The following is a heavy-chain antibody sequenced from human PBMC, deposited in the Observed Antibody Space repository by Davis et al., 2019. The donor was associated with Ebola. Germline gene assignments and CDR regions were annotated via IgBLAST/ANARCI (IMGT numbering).Heavy chain of an antibody. CDR3: ARADAVAGERDAGYSLDV. Sequence: GESLKISCAASGFTVSSNYMSWVRQAPGKGLEWVSSISPTSRYIYQAVSLKGRFTISRDNAKNLLFLQMNSLGVEDTAVYYCARADAVAGERDAGYSLDVWGQGTTVTVSS. D-gene: IGHD6-19*01. CDR2: ISPTSRYI. V-gene: IGHV3-21*06. J-gene: IGHJ6*02. CDR1: GFTVSSNY.